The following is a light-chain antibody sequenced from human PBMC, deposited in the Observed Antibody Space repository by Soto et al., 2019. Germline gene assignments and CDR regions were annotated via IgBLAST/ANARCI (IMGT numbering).Light chain of an antibody. CDR2: DAS. CDR3: QQYDNLPIT. V-gene: IGKV1-33*01. J-gene: IGKJ4*01. CDR1: QDISNY. Sequence: DIQMTQSPSSLSASVGDRVTITCQASQDISNYLNWYQQKPGKAPKLVIYDASNLETGVPSRFSGSGSGTDFTFTISSLQPEDIATYYCQQYDNLPITFGGGTKVEIK.